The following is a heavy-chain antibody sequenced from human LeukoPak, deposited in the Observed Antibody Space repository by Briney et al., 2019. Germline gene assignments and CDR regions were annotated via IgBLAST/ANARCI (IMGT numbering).Heavy chain of an antibody. J-gene: IGHJ3*01. CDR3: AKSIVIAAAGFQELSF. D-gene: IGHD6-13*01. V-gene: IGHV3-23*01. CDR1: GFTVSSNY. Sequence: GGSLRLSCAASGFTVSSNYMSWVRQAPGKGLEWVSAISGSGGSTYYADSVKGRFTISRDNSKNTLYLQMNSLRAEDTAVYYCAKSIVIAAAGFQELSFWGQGTMVTVSS. CDR2: ISGSGGST.